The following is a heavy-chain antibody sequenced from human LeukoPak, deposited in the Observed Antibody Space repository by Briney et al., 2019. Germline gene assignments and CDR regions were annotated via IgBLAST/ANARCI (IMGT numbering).Heavy chain of an antibody. CDR3: ARTIYYYDSSGYWPFDY. V-gene: IGHV4-30-2*01. CDR1: DGSISSGGYS. J-gene: IGHJ4*02. Sequence: SETLSLTCAVSDGSISSGGYSWSWIRQPPGKGLEWIGYIHHSGSTNYNPSLKSRVTISVDTSKNQFSLKLSSVTAADTAVYYCARTIYYYDSSGYWPFDYWGQGTLVTVSS. CDR2: IHHSGST. D-gene: IGHD3-22*01.